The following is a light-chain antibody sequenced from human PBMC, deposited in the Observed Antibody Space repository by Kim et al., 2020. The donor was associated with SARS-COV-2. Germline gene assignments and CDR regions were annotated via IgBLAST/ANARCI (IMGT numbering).Light chain of an antibody. CDR2: DAS. J-gene: IGKJ3*01. CDR1: QDISNY. CDR3: QQYNYLPPLFT. V-gene: IGKV1-33*01. Sequence: VGDRVTITCQASQDISNYLNGYQQKPGKAPKLLIYDASKLQRGVPSRFSGSGSGTDFTFTIASLQPEDIATYYCQQYNYLPPLFTFGPGTKVDIK.